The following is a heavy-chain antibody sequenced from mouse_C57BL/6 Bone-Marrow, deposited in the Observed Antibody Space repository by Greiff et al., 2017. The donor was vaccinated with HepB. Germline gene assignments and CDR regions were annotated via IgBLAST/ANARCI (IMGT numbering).Heavy chain of an antibody. Sequence: QVQLQQPGAELVKPGASVKLSCKASGYTFTSYWMHWVKQRPGQGLEWIGMIHPNSGSNNYNETFKGKATLTVDKSSSTAYMQSSSQTSKDSAVYYCARQGDPGDWYFDVWGTGTTVTVSS. J-gene: IGHJ1*03. CDR1: GYTFTSYW. D-gene: IGHD3-3*01. CDR3: ARQGDPGDWYFDV. CDR2: IHPNSGSN. V-gene: IGHV1-64*01.